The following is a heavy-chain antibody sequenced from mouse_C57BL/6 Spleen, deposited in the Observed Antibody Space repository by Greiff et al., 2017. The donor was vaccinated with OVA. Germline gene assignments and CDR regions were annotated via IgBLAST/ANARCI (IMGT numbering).Heavy chain of an antibody. J-gene: IGHJ2*01. Sequence: QVQLQQPGAELVRPGSSVKLSCKASGYTFTSYWMHWVKQRPIQGLEWIGNIDPSDSETHYNQKFKDKATLTVDKSSSTAYMQLSSLTSEDSAVYDCARYYYGSSSYFDYWGQGTTLTVSS. CDR3: ARYYYGSSSYFDY. CDR1: GYTFTSYW. D-gene: IGHD1-1*01. CDR2: IDPSDSET. V-gene: IGHV1-52*01.